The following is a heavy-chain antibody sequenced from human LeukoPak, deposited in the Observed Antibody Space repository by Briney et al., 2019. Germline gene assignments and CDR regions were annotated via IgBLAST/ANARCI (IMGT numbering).Heavy chain of an antibody. CDR3: ARARAGGVIGPFDY. J-gene: IGHJ4*02. CDR1: GYTFTSYG. CDR2: ISAYNGNT. Sequence: GASVTVSCKASGYTFTSYGISWVRQAPGQGLEWMGWISAYNGNTNYAQKLQGRVTMTTDTSTSTAYMELRSLRSDDTAVYYCARARAGGVIGPFDYWGQGTLVTVSS. D-gene: IGHD3-16*02. V-gene: IGHV1-18*01.